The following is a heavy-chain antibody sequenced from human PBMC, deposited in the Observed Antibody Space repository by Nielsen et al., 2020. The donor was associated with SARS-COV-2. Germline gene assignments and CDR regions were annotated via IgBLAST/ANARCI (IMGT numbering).Heavy chain of an antibody. CDR1: GGSFSGYY. J-gene: IGHJ6*02. V-gene: IGHV4-34*01. D-gene: IGHD6-13*01. Sequence: SETLSLTCAVYGGSFSGYYWSWIRQPPGKGLEWIGEINHSGSTNYNPSLKSRVTISVDTSKNQFSLKLSSVTAADTAVYYCARGKGSIAAAIYYYYGMDVWGQGTTVTVSS. CDR2: INHSGST. CDR3: ARGKGSIAAAIYYYYGMDV.